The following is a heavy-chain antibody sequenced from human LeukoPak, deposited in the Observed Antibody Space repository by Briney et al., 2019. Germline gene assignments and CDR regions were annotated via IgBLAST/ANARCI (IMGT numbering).Heavy chain of an antibody. CDR2: INHSGST. Sequence: NSSETLSLTCAVYGGSFSGYYWSWIRQPPGKGLEWIGEINHSGSTNYNPSLKSRVTISVDTSKNQFSLKLSSVTAADTAVYYCARSVSHRYDYVWGSYRYPDAFDIWGQGTMVTVSS. CDR1: GGSFSGYY. CDR3: ARSVSHRYDYVWGSYRYPDAFDI. V-gene: IGHV4-34*01. D-gene: IGHD3-16*02. J-gene: IGHJ3*02.